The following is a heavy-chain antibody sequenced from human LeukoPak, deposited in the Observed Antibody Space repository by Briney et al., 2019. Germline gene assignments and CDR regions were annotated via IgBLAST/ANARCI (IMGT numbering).Heavy chain of an antibody. D-gene: IGHD6-19*01. Sequence: PGRSLRLSCAGSGFTFDLHAKLCVRQVPGKGLEWLSIISYNGGFIDYADSVKGRFTISRDNAKNSLYLQLNSLRAEDTGFNYCIKERGIYSSHFLFDSWGEGTLVTVSS. J-gene: IGHJ4*02. V-gene: IGHV3-9*01. CDR3: IKERGIYSSHFLFDS. CDR2: ISYNGGFI. CDR1: GFTFDLHA.